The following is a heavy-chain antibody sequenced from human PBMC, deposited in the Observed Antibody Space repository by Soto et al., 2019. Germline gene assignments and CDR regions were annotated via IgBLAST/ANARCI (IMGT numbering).Heavy chain of an antibody. CDR2: ISGGDDST. CDR1: GFSFSNYA. J-gene: IGHJ6*02. D-gene: IGHD3-3*01. Sequence: EVQLLESGGDLVQPGGSLRLSCAASGFSFSNYAMTWVRQAPGKGLEWVSSISGGDDSTYYADSVKGRFTISRDSSKSTVLLQMNTLRAEDTAIYFCVKDWSGNNCPCMDVWGQGTTVTVSS. CDR3: VKDWSGNNCPCMDV. V-gene: IGHV3-23*01.